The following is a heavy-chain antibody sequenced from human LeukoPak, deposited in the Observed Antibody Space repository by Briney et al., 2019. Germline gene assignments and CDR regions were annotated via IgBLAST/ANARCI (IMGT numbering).Heavy chain of an antibody. CDR1: GYTFTGYY. D-gene: IGHD6-13*01. J-gene: IGHJ5*02. CDR2: INPNSGGT. V-gene: IGHV1-2*02. Sequence: ASVKVSCKASGYTFTGYYMHWVRQAPGQGLEWMGWINPNSGGTNYAQKFQGRVTMTRDTSISTAYMELSRLRSDDTAVYYCARDTKRWGAAGTRPTSRVSFDPWGQGTLVTVSS. CDR3: ARDTKRWGAAGTRPTSRVSFDP.